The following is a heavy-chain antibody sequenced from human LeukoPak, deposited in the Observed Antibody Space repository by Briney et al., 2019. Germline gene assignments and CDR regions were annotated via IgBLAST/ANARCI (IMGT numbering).Heavy chain of an antibody. Sequence: GGSLRLSCAASGFIFSDYYMDWVRQAPGKGLEWFSYISSGSSTIYYADSVKGRFTISRDNAKNSLYLQMNSLRDEDTAVYYCARSRSVDYWGQGTLVTVSS. CDR1: GFIFSDYY. J-gene: IGHJ4*02. V-gene: IGHV3-48*02. CDR3: ARSRSVDY. CDR2: ISSGSSTI. D-gene: IGHD6-13*01.